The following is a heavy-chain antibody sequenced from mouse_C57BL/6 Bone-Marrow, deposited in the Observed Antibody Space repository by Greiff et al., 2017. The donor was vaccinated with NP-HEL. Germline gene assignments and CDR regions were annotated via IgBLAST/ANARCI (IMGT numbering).Heavy chain of an antibody. D-gene: IGHD2-4*01. V-gene: IGHV1-55*01. CDR3: ARSDYDYDGGYFDY. CDR2: IYPGSGST. J-gene: IGHJ2*01. Sequence: VQLQQPGAELVKPGASVKMSCKASGYTFTSYWITWVKQRPGQGLEWIGDIYPGSGSTNYNEKFKSKATLTVDTSSSTAYMQRSSLTSEDSAVYYCARSDYDYDGGYFDYWGQGTTLTVSS. CDR1: GYTFTSYW.